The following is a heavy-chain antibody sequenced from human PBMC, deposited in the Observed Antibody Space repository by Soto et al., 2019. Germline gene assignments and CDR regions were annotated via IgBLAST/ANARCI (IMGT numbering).Heavy chain of an antibody. V-gene: IGHV3-30-3*01. J-gene: IGHJ4*02. CDR1: GFTFSSYA. D-gene: IGHD3-22*01. CDR2: ISYDGSNK. Sequence: QVPLVESGGGVVQPGRSLRLSCAASGFTFSSYAMHWVRQAPGKGLEWVAVISYDGSNKYYADSVKGRFTISRDNSKNTLYLQMKSLRAEDTAVYYCARAPEVSYYDSSGYYLLDYWGQGTLVTVSS. CDR3: ARAPEVSYYDSSGYYLLDY.